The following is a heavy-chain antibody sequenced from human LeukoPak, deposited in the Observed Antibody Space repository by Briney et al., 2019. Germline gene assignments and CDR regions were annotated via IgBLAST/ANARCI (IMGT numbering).Heavy chain of an antibody. CDR2: IYYSGST. CDR1: GASVSSGSYY. V-gene: IGHV4-61*01. Sequence: SETLSLTCNVSGASVSSGSYYWSWIRQPPGKGLEWIGYIYYSGSTNYNPSLKSRVTISLDTSKNQFSLKLSSVTAADTAVYYCARVSDSSSWYDYWGQGTLVTVSS. CDR3: ARVSDSSSWYDY. J-gene: IGHJ4*02. D-gene: IGHD6-13*01.